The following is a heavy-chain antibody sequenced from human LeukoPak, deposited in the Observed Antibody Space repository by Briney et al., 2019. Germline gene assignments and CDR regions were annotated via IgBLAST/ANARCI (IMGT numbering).Heavy chain of an antibody. Sequence: GGSLRLSCSASGFTFSSYAMHWVRQAPGKGLDWVAVISYDGSNKYYADSVKGRFTISRDNSKNTLYLQMNSLRAEDTAVYYCAKVRYFGPSAFDIWGQGTMVTVSS. CDR1: GFTFSSYA. CDR2: ISYDGSNK. V-gene: IGHV3-30*04. J-gene: IGHJ3*02. CDR3: AKVRYFGPSAFDI. D-gene: IGHD3-9*01.